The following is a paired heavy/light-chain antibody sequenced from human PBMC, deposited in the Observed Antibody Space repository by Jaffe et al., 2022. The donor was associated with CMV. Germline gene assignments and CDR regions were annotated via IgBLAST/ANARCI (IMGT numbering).Light chain of an antibody. CDR2: SNN. Sequence: QSVLTQPPSASGTPGQRVTISCSGSSSNIGSNTVNWYQQLPGTAPKLLIYSNNQRPSGVPDRFSGSKSGTSASLAISGLQSEDEADYYCAAWDDSLNGPWVFGGGTKLTVL. J-gene: IGLJ3*02. V-gene: IGLV1-44*01. CDR3: AAWDDSLNGPWV. CDR1: SSNIGSNT.
Heavy chain of an antibody. CDR1: GGSISSSSYY. J-gene: IGHJ6*03. D-gene: IGHD3-22*01. V-gene: IGHV4-39*01. CDR3: ARQNYYDSSGYYTPYYYYYMDV. CDR2: IYYSGST. Sequence: QLQLQESGPGLVKPSETLSLTCTVSGGSISSSSYYWGWIRQPPGKGLEWIGSIYYSGSTYYNPSLKSRVTISVDTSKNQFSLKLSSVTAADTAVYYCARQNYYDSSGYYTPYYYYYMDVWGKGTTVTVSS.